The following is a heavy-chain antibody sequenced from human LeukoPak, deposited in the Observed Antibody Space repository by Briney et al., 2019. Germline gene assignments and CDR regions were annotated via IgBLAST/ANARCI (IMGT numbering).Heavy chain of an antibody. CDR2: ISYDGSNK. D-gene: IGHD6-13*01. Sequence: GGSLRLSCAASGFTFSSYAMHWVRQALGKGLEWVAVISYDGSNKYYADSVKGRFTISRDNSKNTLYLQMNSLRAEDTAVYYCARDTIDSSSWYVDYWGQGTLVTVSS. CDR1: GFTFSSYA. J-gene: IGHJ4*01. CDR3: ARDTIDSSSWYVDY. V-gene: IGHV3-30-3*01.